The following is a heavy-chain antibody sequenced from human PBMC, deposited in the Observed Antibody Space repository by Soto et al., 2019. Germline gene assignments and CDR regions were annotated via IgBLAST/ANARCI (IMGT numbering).Heavy chain of an antibody. J-gene: IGHJ4*02. V-gene: IGHV3-30*18. CDR3: AKDWARGVSTVDY. Sequence: PGGSLRLSCAASGFTFSSYGMHWVRQAPGKGLEWVAVISYDGSNKYYADSVKGRFTISRDNSKNTLYLQMNSLRAEDTAVYYCAKDWARGVSTVDYWGQGTLVTAPQ. CDR1: GFTFSSYG. CDR2: ISYDGSNK. D-gene: IGHD3-16*01.